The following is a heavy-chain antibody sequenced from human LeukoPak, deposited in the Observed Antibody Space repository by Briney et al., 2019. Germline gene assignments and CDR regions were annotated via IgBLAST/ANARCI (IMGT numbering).Heavy chain of an antibody. Sequence: ASVKVSCKASGYTFTSYDINWVRQATGQGLEWMGGIIPIFGTANYAQKFQGRVTITADESTSTAYMELSSLRSEDTAVYYCASDLEGSLGQQLGWFDPWGQGTLVTVSS. CDR1: GYTFTSYD. CDR3: ASDLEGSLGQQLGWFDP. CDR2: IIPIFGTA. D-gene: IGHD6-13*01. J-gene: IGHJ5*02. V-gene: IGHV1-69*13.